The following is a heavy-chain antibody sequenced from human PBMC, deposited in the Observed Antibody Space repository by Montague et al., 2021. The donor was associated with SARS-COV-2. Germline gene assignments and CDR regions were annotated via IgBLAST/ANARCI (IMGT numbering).Heavy chain of an antibody. CDR2: IYYSGST. D-gene: IGHD3-22*01. CDR3: AGIWYRSGYQGIYYFDY. J-gene: IGHJ4*02. V-gene: IGHV4-59*01. Sequence: SETLSLTCTVSGGSISSYYWSWIRQPPGKGLEWIGYIYYSGSTNYNPSLKNRVTISVDTSKNQFSLKLSSVTAADTAVYYCAGIWYRSGYQGIYYFDYWGQGTLVTVSS. CDR1: GGSISSYY.